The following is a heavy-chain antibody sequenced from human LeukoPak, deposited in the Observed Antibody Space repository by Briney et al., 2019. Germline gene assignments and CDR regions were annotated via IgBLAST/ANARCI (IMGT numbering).Heavy chain of an antibody. V-gene: IGHV4-39*02. CDR1: GGSISSSSYY. D-gene: IGHD1-20*01. J-gene: IGHJ4*02. CDR3: ATEGITGTFRARFFDY. Sequence: SETLSLTCTVSGGSISSSSYYWGWIRQPPGKGLEWIGSIYYSGSTYYNPSLKSRVTISVDTSKNQFSLKLSSVTAADTAVYYCATEGITGTFRARFFDYWGQGTLVTVSS. CDR2: IYYSGST.